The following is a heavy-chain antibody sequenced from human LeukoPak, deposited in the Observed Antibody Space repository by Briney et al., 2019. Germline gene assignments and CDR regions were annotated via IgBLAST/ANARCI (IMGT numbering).Heavy chain of an antibody. J-gene: IGHJ5*02. CDR2: ISGSGNRT. D-gene: IGHD6-19*01. CDR1: GFTFSSYA. Sequence: PGGSLRLSCAASGFTFSSYAMSWVRQAPGKGLEWVSSISGSGNRTYYADSVKGRFTISRDTFKNTLYLQMNNLRAEDTAIYYCAKANSGLWKSGWFDPWGQGTLVTVSS. V-gene: IGHV3-23*01. CDR3: AKANSGLWKSGWFDP.